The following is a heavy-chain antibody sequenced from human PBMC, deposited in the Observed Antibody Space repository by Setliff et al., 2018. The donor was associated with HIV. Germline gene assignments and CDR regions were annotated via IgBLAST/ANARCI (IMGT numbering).Heavy chain of an antibody. V-gene: IGHV4-59*02. D-gene: IGHD1-26*01. CDR1: GFAVSGNY. CDR3: ARHRDGGTYPLDYWGQGTLVTVSPLTHYYYMAM. Sequence: PWGSLRLSCAASGFAVSGNYMSWVRRPPGKGLEWIGYIYYTGSTNYNPSLKSRRTISVDTSKNQFYLKLRSVTAADTAVYYCARHRDGGTYPLDYWGQGTLVTVSPLTHYYYMAMWGKGTTVTVSS. CDR2: IYYTGST. J-gene: IGHJ6*03.